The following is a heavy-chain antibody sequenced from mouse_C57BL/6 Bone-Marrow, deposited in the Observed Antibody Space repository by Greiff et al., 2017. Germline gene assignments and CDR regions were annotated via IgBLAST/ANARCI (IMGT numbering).Heavy chain of an antibody. CDR2: ISDGGSYT. V-gene: IGHV5-4*01. J-gene: IGHJ3*01. CDR1: GFTFSSYA. Sequence: EVQGVESGGGLVKPGGSLKLSCAASGFTFSSYAMSWVRQTPEKRLEWVATISDGGSYTYYPDNVKGRFTISRDNAKNNLYLQLSHLKSEDTAMYYFVRDPVSPSYWGQGTLVTVSA. CDR3: VRDPVSPSY.